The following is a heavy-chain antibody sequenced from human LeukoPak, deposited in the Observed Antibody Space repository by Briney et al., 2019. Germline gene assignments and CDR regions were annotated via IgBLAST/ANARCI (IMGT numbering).Heavy chain of an antibody. Sequence: GGSLRLSCAASGSTFSSYWMHWVRQAPGKGLVWVSRISSDGRSTTYADSVKGRFTISRDNAKNTLYLQMISLRAEDTAVYYCARDPIAADYWGQGTLVTVSS. J-gene: IGHJ4*02. V-gene: IGHV3-74*01. CDR3: ARDPIAADY. CDR2: ISSDGRST. CDR1: GSTFSSYW. D-gene: IGHD6-13*01.